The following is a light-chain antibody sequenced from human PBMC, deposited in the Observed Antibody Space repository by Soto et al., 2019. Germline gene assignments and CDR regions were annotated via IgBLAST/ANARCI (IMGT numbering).Light chain of an antibody. CDR3: LSFVCSLSGWV. J-gene: IGLJ3*02. V-gene: IGLV1-40*01. CDR1: SSNIGAGYD. CDR2: GNS. Sequence: QSVLTQPPSVSGAPGQRVTISCTGSSSNIGAGYDVHWYQQLPGTAPKLLIYGNSNRPSGVPDRFSGSKSGTSASLAITGLQAEDEADYYCLSFVCSLSGWVFGGGTKLTVL.